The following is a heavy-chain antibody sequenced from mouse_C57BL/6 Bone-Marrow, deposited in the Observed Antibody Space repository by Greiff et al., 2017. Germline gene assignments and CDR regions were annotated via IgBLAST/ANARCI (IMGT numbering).Heavy chain of an antibody. J-gene: IGHJ4*01. CDR2: ISSGGSYT. V-gene: IGHV5-6*02. CDR3: ARRDYGKDYYAMDY. Sequence: EVKLVESGGDLVKPGGSLKLSCAASGFTFSSYGMSWVRQTPDKRLEWVATISSGGSYTYYPDSVKGRFTISRDNAKNPLYLQMSSLKSEDTAMYYCARRDYGKDYYAMDYWGQGTSVTVSS. D-gene: IGHD1-1*01. CDR1: GFTFSSYG.